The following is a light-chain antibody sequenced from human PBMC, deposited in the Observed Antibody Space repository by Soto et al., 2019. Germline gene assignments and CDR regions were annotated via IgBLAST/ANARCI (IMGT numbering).Light chain of an antibody. CDR1: QSVSSSY. CDR2: GAL. CDR3: QQYGRSPLIT. J-gene: IGKJ5*01. Sequence: EIVLTQSPGTLSLSPGERATLSCMASQSVSSSYLAWYQQKPGQAPRLLIHGALRRATRITARFSGSGSGTDFTLTISRLEPEDFAVYYCQQYGRSPLITFGPRTRLELK. V-gene: IGKV3-20*01.